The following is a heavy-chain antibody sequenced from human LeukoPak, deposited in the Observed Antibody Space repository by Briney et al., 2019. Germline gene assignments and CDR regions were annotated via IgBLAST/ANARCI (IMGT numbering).Heavy chain of an antibody. CDR3: ASHLVINPLGLSYYGMDV. Sequence: PGGSLRLSCAASGFTFSSYAMSWVRQAPGKGLEWVSYISSSGSTIYYADSVKGRFTISRDNAKNSLYLQMNSLRAEDTAVYYCASHLVINPLGLSYYGMDVWGQGTTVTVSS. V-gene: IGHV3-48*03. J-gene: IGHJ6*02. D-gene: IGHD3-9*01. CDR1: GFTFSSYA. CDR2: ISSSGSTI.